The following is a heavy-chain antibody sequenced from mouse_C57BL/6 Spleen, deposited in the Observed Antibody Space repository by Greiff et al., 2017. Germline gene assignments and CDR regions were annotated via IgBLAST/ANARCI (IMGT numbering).Heavy chain of an antibody. CDR2: IDPSDSET. CDR1: GYTFTSYW. D-gene: IGHD3-1*01. Sequence: QVQLQQPGAELVRPGSSVKLSCKASGYTFTSYWMHWVKQRPIQGLEWIGNIDPSDSETHYNQKFKDKATLTVDKSSSTAYMQLSSLTSEDSAVYYCSRGGSSPGFAYWGQGTLVTVSA. V-gene: IGHV1-52*01. J-gene: IGHJ3*01. CDR3: SRGGSSPGFAY.